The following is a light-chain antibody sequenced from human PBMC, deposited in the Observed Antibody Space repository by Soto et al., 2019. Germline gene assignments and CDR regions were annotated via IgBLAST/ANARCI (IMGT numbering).Light chain of an antibody. Sequence: EIVLTQSPATLSLSPGERATLSCRASQSVGTYFAWYQQKPGQAPRLLIYDSSNRATGIPARFSGSGAGTEFTLNIGSLEPEDFAVYYCQQRSDWPSTFGGGTKVEIK. CDR3: QQRSDWPST. J-gene: IGKJ4*02. CDR1: QSVGTY. V-gene: IGKV3-11*01. CDR2: DSS.